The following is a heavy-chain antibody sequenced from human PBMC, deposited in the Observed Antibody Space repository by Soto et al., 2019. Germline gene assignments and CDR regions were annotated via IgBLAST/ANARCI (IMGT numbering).Heavy chain of an antibody. V-gene: IGHV1-69*13. D-gene: IGHD3-9*01. CDR2: IIPIFGTA. CDR3: ARVHMRYRSFGYYYGMDV. J-gene: IGHJ6*02. CDR1: GGTFSNYA. Sequence: SVKASCKASGGTFSNYALSWGRQAPGPRLEWMGGIIPIFGTANYAQKFQGRVTITADESTSTAYMELSSLRSEDTAVYYCARVHMRYRSFGYYYGMDVWGQGTTVTVSS.